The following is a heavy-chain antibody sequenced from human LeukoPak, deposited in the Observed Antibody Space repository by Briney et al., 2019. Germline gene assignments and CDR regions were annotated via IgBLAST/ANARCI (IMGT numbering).Heavy chain of an antibody. Sequence: GGSLRLSCTASGFTFSTYWMNWVRQAPGKGLEWVSAISGSGGSTYYADSVKGRFTISRDNSKNTLYLQMNSLRAEDTAVYYCAGSSTSGTDAFDIWGQGTMVTVSS. CDR1: GFTFSTYW. V-gene: IGHV3-23*01. CDR3: AGSSTSGTDAFDI. D-gene: IGHD2-2*01. CDR2: ISGSGGST. J-gene: IGHJ3*02.